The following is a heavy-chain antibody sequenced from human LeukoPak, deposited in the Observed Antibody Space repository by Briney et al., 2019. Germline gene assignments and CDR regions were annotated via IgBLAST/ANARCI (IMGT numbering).Heavy chain of an antibody. CDR3: ASSPNYDFWGGYYGVYFDY. CDR1: GGSISSGGYY. D-gene: IGHD3-3*01. Sequence: PSETLSLTCTVSGGSISSGGYYWSWIRQHPGKGLEWIGYIYYSGSTYYNPSLKSRVTISVDTSKNQFSLKLSSVTAADTAVYYCASSPNYDFWGGYYGVYFDYWGQGTLVTVSS. V-gene: IGHV4-31*03. CDR2: IYYSGST. J-gene: IGHJ4*02.